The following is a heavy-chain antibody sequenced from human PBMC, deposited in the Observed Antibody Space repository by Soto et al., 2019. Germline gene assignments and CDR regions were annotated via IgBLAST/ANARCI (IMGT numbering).Heavy chain of an antibody. CDR1: GGSISSSSYY. Sequence: SETLSLTCTVSGGSISSSSYYWGWIRQPPGKGLEWIGSIYYSGSTNYNPSLKSRVTISVDTSKNQFSLKLSSVTAADTAVYYCASTVAGNLLSVFDYWGQGTLVTVSS. J-gene: IGHJ4*02. CDR3: ASTVAGNLLSVFDY. CDR2: IYYSGST. V-gene: IGHV4-39*07. D-gene: IGHD6-19*01.